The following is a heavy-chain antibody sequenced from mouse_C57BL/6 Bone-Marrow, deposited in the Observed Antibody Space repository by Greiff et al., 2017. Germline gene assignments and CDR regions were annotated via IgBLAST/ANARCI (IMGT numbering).Heavy chain of an antibody. J-gene: IGHJ4*01. Sequence: EVQLVESGGGLVQPGGSLSLSCAASGFTFTDYYMSWVRQPPGKALEWLGFIRNKANGYTTEYSASVKGRFTISRDNSQSILYLQMNALRAEDSATYYCARYPVLLLRSYAMDYWGQGTSVTVSS. CDR1: GFTFTDYY. V-gene: IGHV7-3*01. CDR2: IRNKANGYTT. CDR3: ARYPVLLLRSYAMDY. D-gene: IGHD1-1*01.